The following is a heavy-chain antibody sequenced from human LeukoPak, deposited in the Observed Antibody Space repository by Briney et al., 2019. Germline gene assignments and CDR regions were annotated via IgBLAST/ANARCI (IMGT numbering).Heavy chain of an antibody. CDR3: AKDSGYDIHNWFDP. D-gene: IGHD5-12*01. V-gene: IGHV3-30*02. J-gene: IGHJ5*02. Sequence: GGSLRLSCSASGFTFSSYGMHWVRQAPGKGLEWVAFIRYDGSNKYYADSVKGRFTISRDNSKSTLYLQMNSLRAEDTAVYYCAKDSGYDIHNWFDPWGQGTLVTVSS. CDR2: IRYDGSNK. CDR1: GFTFSSYG.